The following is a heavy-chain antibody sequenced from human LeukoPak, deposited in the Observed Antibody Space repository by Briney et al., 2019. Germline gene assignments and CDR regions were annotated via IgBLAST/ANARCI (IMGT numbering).Heavy chain of an antibody. CDR1: GGTFSSYA. V-gene: IGHV1-69*05. Sequence: SVKVSCKASGGTFSSYAISWVRQAPGQGLEWMGGIIPIFGTANYAQKFQGRVTITTDTSTSTAYMELRSLRSDDTAVYYCARALYDRFDPWGQGTLVTVSS. D-gene: IGHD3-3*01. CDR3: ARALYDRFDP. CDR2: IIPIFGTA. J-gene: IGHJ5*02.